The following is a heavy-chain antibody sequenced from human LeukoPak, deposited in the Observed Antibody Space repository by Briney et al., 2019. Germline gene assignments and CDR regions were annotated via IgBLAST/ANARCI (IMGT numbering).Heavy chain of an antibody. J-gene: IGHJ4*02. CDR2: IYTSGST. V-gene: IGHV4-4*07. Sequence: PSETLSLTCTVSGGSISSYYWSWIRQPAGKGLEWIGRIYTSGSTNYNPSLKSRVTMSVDTSKNQFSLKLSSVTAADTAVYYCARDLRYSSSCYAGRGFDYWGQGTLVTVSS. CDR3: ARDLRYSSSCYAGRGFDY. D-gene: IGHD6-13*01. CDR1: GGSISSYY.